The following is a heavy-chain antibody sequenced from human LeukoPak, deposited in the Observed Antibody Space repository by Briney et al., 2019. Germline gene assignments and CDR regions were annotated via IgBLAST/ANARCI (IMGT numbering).Heavy chain of an antibody. J-gene: IGHJ4*02. CDR2: INPSGGST. V-gene: IGHV1-46*01. CDR1: GGTFSSYA. Sequence: ASVKVSCKASGGTFSSYAISWVRQAPGQGLEWMGIINPSGGSTSYAQKFQGRVTMTRGTSTSTVYMELSSLRSEDTAVYYCARPRIAAADYFDYWGQGTLVTVSS. D-gene: IGHD6-13*01. CDR3: ARPRIAAADYFDY.